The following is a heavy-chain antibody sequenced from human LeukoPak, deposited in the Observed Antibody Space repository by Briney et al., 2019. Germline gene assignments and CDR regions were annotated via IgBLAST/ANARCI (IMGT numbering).Heavy chain of an antibody. CDR2: ISSSGSYT. V-gene: IGHV3-11*03. CDR3: ARRASAALKYAFDY. Sequence: GGSLRLSCAASGFTFSDHYMSWIRQAAGKGLEWVSYISSSGSYTNYADSVKGRFTISRDNAKNSLYLQMNSLRAEDTAVYYCARRASAALKYAFDYWGQGTLVTVSS. CDR1: GFTFSDHY. D-gene: IGHD6-13*01. J-gene: IGHJ4*02.